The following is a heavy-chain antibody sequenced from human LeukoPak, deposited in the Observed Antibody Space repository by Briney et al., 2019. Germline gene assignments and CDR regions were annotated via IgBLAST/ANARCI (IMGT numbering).Heavy chain of an antibody. CDR1: GDSINSRNYY. J-gene: IGHJ4*02. V-gene: IGHV4-39*01. CDR2: IYYSGTT. CDR3: ARQVVGGSGLDHFDY. D-gene: IGHD1-26*01. Sequence: SETLSLTCSISGDSINSRNYYWGWIRQPPGRGLEWIGSIYYSGTTYPNPPLKSRVTISVDTSKKEFSLKLRSVTAADTAVYYCARQVVGGSGLDHFDYWGQGTLVTVSS.